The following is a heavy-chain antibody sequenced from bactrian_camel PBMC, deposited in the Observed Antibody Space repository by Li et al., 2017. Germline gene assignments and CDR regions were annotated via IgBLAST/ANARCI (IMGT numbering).Heavy chain of an antibody. V-gene: IGHV3-2*01. CDR1: GFTFSTFY. D-gene: IGHD3*01. CDR2: VGAEGAKP. J-gene: IGHJ4*01. Sequence: QLVESGGGSVQVGGSLRLSCVASGFTFSTFYMTWVRQSPGKGLEWVSSVGAEGAKPYYADSVKGRFTISRDNAKDTLYLQMNSLKIEDTAVYYCALGSSRQATMTARGKGTQVTVS.